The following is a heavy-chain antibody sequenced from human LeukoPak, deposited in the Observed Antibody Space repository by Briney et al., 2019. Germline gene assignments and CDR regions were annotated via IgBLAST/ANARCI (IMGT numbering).Heavy chain of an antibody. CDR3: ARASGSYHRIDY. Sequence: GGSLRLSXAASGFTFGSYSMNWVRQAPGKGLEWVSSISSSSSYIYYADSVKGRFTISRDNAKNSLYLQMNSLRAEDTAVYYCARASGSYHRIDYWGQGTLVTVSS. CDR1: GFTFGSYS. CDR2: ISSSSSYI. V-gene: IGHV3-21*01. J-gene: IGHJ4*02. D-gene: IGHD1-26*01.